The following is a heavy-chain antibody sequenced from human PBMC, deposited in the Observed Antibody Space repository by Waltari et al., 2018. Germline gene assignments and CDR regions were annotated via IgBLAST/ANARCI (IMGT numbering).Heavy chain of an antibody. D-gene: IGHD3-10*01. J-gene: IGHJ6*02. CDR1: GGSISSSSYY. V-gene: IGHV4-39*01. CDR3: ASGEQARYYYYGMDV. Sequence: QLQLQESGPGLVKPSETLSLTCTVSGGSISSSSYYWGWIRQPPGKGLEWIGSIYYSGSTYYNPSLKSGVTISVDTSKNQFSLKLSAVTAADTAVYYCASGEQARYYYYGMDVWGQGTTVTVSS. CDR2: IYYSGST.